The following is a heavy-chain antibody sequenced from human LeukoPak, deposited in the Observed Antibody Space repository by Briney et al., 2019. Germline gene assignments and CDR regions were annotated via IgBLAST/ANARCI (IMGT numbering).Heavy chain of an antibody. V-gene: IGHV3-23*01. J-gene: IGHJ4*02. CDR1: GFTFSSYA. Sequence: GGSLRLSCAASGFTFSSYAMSWVRQAPGKGLEWVSAISGSGGGTYYADSVKGRFTISRDNSKNTLYLQMNSLRAEDTAVYYCAKDEYYYDSSGYYQGLNDYWGQGTLVTVSS. D-gene: IGHD3-22*01. CDR2: ISGSGGGT. CDR3: AKDEYYYDSSGYYQGLNDY.